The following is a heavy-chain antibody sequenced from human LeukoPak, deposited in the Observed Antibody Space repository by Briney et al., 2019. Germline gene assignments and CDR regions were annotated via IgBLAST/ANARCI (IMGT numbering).Heavy chain of an antibody. V-gene: IGHV3-66*02. Sequence: PGGSLRLSCAASGFTVSSNYMSWVRQAPGKGLEWVSVIYSGGSTYYADSVKGRFTISRDNSKNTLYLQMNSLRAEDTAVYYCARANYYDSSGPSDYWGQGTLVNFSS. D-gene: IGHD3-22*01. J-gene: IGHJ4*02. CDR3: ARANYYDSSGPSDY. CDR2: IYSGGST. CDR1: GFTVSSNY.